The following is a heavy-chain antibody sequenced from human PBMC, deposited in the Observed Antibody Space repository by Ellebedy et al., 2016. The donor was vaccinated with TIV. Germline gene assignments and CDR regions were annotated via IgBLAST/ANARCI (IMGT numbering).Heavy chain of an antibody. CDR3: AREAGVGSVGMDV. CDR1: GGTFSSYA. V-gene: IGHV1-69*13. CDR2: IIPIFGTA. Sequence: SVKVSXXASGGTFSSYAISWVRQAPGQGLEWMGGIIPIFGTANYAQKFQGRVTITADESTSTAYMELSSLRSEDTAVYYCAREAGVGSVGMDVWGQGTTVTVSS. J-gene: IGHJ6*02. D-gene: IGHD1-26*01.